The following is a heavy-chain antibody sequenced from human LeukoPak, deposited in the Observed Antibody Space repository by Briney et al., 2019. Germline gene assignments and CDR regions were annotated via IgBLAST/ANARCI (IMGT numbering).Heavy chain of an antibody. CDR1: DGSFSGYS. J-gene: IGHJ4*02. CDR2: INHSGST. Sequence: SETLSLTCAVYDGSFSGYSWSWIRQPPGKGLEWIGEINHSGSTNYNPSLKSRVTISVDTSKNQFSLKLSSVTAADTAVYYCARGADSSGYYSIFYFDYWGQGTLVTVSS. D-gene: IGHD3-22*01. CDR3: ARGADSSGYYSIFYFDY. V-gene: IGHV4-34*01.